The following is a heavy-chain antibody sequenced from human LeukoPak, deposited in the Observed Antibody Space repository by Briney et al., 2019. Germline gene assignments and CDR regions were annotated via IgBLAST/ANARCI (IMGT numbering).Heavy chain of an antibody. J-gene: IGHJ4*02. CDR1: GDSISTNDYF. CDR2: IYYDGRT. V-gene: IGHV4-39*07. D-gene: IGHD2-21*01. CDR3: ARDPLTVIHLSPYYFDY. Sequence: PSETLSPTCTVSGDSISTNDYFWGWIRQSPEKGLEWIASIYYDGRTYYNPSVKSRVTISIDTSKNHFSLKVGSVTAADTAVYYCARDPLTVIHLSPYYFDYWGQGILVTVSS.